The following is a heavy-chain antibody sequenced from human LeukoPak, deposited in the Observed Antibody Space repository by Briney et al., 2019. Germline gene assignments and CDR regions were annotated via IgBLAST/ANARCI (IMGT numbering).Heavy chain of an antibody. V-gene: IGHV4-34*01. Sequence: KPSETLSLTCAVSGGSFSGYYWSWIRQPAGKGLEWIGGINHSGSTNYNPSLKSRVTISVDTSKNQFSLKLSSVTAADTAVYYCARGDKMIQLWSLIYYYMDVWGKGTTVTVSS. D-gene: IGHD5-18*01. CDR2: INHSGST. J-gene: IGHJ6*03. CDR3: ARGDKMIQLWSLIYYYMDV. CDR1: GGSFSGYY.